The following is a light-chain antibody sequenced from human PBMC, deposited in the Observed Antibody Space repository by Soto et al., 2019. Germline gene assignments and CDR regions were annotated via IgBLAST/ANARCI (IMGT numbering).Light chain of an antibody. CDR2: GAS. V-gene: IGKV3-20*01. J-gene: IGKJ1*01. CDR3: QQYDSSPRT. CDR1: QSVSSSF. Sequence: DIVLTQSPGALSLSPGERATLSCRASQSVSSSFLAWYQQKPGQAPRLLSYGASSRATGTPDRFSGSGSGTDFTLTISRLEPEDFAVYYCQQYDSSPRTFGQGNKVDIK.